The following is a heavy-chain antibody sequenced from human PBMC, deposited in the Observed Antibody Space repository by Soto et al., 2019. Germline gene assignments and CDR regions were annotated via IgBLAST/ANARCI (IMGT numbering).Heavy chain of an antibody. Sequence: PGGSLRLSCTASGFTFGGYAMSWFRQAPGKGLEWVGFIRSKAYGGTTEYAASVKGRFTISRDDSKSIAYLQMNSLKTEDTAVYYFTRGRWGSDYGDSYVAFDIWGQGTMVTVSS. CDR1: GFTFGGYA. CDR2: IRSKAYGGTT. V-gene: IGHV3-49*03. D-gene: IGHD4-17*01. CDR3: TRGRWGSDYGDSYVAFDI. J-gene: IGHJ3*02.